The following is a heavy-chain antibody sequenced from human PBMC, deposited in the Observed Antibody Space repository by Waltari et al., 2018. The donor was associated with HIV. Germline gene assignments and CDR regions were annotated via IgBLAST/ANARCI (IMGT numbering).Heavy chain of an antibody. J-gene: IGHJ4*02. CDR3: AKDVGSSWPPDY. Sequence: QVQLVASGGGVVQPGGSLRLSCAAPGFPLRSFGMPWVRQAPGKGLGCGALIRYDGSNKYYADSVKGRFTISRDNSKNTLYLQMNSLRAEDTAVYYCAKDVGSSWPPDYWGQGTLVTVSS. D-gene: IGHD6-13*01. V-gene: IGHV3-30*02. CDR1: GFPLRSFG. CDR2: IRYDGSNK.